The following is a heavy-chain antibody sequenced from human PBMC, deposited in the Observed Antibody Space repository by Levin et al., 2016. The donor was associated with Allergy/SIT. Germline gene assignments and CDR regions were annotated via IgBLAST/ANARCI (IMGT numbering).Heavy chain of an antibody. CDR3: AKDLGDTDRDY. V-gene: IGHV3-43*02. J-gene: IGHJ4*02. CDR1: GFTFDDYA. CDR2: ISGDGGST. D-gene: IGHD3-16*01. Sequence: ETLSLTCAASGFTFDDYAMHWVCQALGKGLEWVSLISGDGGSTYYADSVKGRFTISRDNSKNSLYLQMNSLRTEDTALYYCAKDLGDTDRDYWGQGTLVTVSS.